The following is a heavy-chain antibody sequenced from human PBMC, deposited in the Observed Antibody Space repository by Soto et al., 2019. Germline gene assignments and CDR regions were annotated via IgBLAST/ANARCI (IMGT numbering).Heavy chain of an antibody. Sequence: SETLSLTCTVSGGSISSRSYYWGWIRQPPGKGLEWIGSIYYSGSTYYTPSFESRATISVGTPKNQFSLKLSSVTAADTAVYYCARLPYYDLLTGDYYSYYGVDVWGQGTTVTVSS. CDR2: IYYSGST. J-gene: IGHJ6*02. CDR3: ARLPYYDLLTGDYYSYYGVDV. CDR1: GGSISSRSYY. V-gene: IGHV4-39*01. D-gene: IGHD3-9*01.